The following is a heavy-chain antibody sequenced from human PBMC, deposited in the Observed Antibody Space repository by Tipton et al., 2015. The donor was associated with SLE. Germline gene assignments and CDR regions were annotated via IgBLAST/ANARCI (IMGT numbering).Heavy chain of an antibody. D-gene: IGHD3-10*01. V-gene: IGHV3-49*04. CDR1: GFTFGDYA. J-gene: IGHJ2*01. CDR2: IRSKAYGGTT. Sequence: SLRLSCTASGFTFGDYAMSWVRQAPGKGLEWVGFIRSKAYGGTTEYAASVKGRFTISRDDSKSIAYLQMNSLKTEDTAVYYCAKDLRGVEWYFDLWGRGTLVTVSS. CDR3: AKDLRGVEWYFDL.